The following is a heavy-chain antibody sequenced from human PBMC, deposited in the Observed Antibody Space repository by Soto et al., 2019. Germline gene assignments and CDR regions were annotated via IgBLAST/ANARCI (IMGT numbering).Heavy chain of an antibody. D-gene: IGHD3-16*02. Sequence: QVQLVQSGAEVKKPGSSVKVSCRASGGTFSSYAISWVRQAPGQGLEWMGGIIPIFGTGNYAQKFQGRDTITADESTSTAYMELSSLRSEDTAVYYCARGFAPVWGSYRSLIDGQFDYWGQGTLVTVSS. V-gene: IGHV1-69*01. CDR1: GGTFSSYA. CDR2: IIPIFGTG. CDR3: ARGFAPVWGSYRSLIDGQFDY. J-gene: IGHJ4*02.